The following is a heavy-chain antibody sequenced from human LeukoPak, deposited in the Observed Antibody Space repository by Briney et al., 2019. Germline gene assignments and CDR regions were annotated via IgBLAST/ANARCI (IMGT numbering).Heavy chain of an antibody. CDR1: GGSFSGYY. CDR3: AIVEATDWFDP. J-gene: IGHJ5*02. V-gene: IGHV4-34*01. D-gene: IGHD1-26*01. Sequence: PSETLSLTCAVYGGSFSGYYWSWIRQPPGKGLEWIGEINHSGSTNYNPSLKSRVTISVDTSKNQFSLKLSSVTAADTAVYYCAIVEATDWFDPWGQGTLVTVSA. CDR2: INHSGST.